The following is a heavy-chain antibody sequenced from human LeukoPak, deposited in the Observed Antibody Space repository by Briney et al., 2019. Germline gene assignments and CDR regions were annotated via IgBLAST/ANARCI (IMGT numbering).Heavy chain of an antibody. CDR3: ARHGDFYGMDV. Sequence: SETLSLTCTVSGGSISSYYWSWIRQPAGKGLGWIGRIYTSGSTNYNPSLKSRVTMSVDTSKNQFSLKLSSVTAADTAVYYCARHGDFYGMDVWGQGTTVTVSS. J-gene: IGHJ6*02. CDR1: GGSISSYY. D-gene: IGHD7-27*01. CDR2: IYTSGST. V-gene: IGHV4-4*07.